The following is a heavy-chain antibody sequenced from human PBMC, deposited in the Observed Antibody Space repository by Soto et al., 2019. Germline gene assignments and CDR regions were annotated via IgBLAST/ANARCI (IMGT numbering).Heavy chain of an antibody. Sequence: PSETLSLTCTVSGGSVSSDHWSWIRQPPGKGLEWIGDIYSSGSTNYDPSLKSPVTISLDTSKNQFSLRVRSVTAADTAVYYCARLSGTYYNVGKYYYYYYMDVWGKGTTVTVSS. CDR3: ARLSGTYYNVGKYYYYYYMDV. J-gene: IGHJ6*03. CDR1: GGSVSSDH. V-gene: IGHV4-59*02. D-gene: IGHD3-10*01. CDR2: IYSSGST.